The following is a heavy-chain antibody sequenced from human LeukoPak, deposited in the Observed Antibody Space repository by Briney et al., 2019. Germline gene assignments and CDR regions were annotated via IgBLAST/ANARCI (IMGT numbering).Heavy chain of an antibody. CDR1: GFTFDDYA. V-gene: IGHV3-9*01. CDR3: ARAMTPAMNWFDP. J-gene: IGHJ5*02. CDR2: ISWNGGGI. Sequence: GGSLRLSCAASGFTFDDYAMHWVRQAPGKGLEWVSGISWNGGGIGYADSVKGRFTISRDNTKSSLFLQMNSLRTEDTALYYCARAMTPAMNWFDPWGQGTLVTVSS.